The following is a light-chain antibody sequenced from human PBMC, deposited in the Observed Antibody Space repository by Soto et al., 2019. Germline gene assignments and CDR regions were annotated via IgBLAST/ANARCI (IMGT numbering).Light chain of an antibody. CDR2: AAS. J-gene: IGKJ3*01. CDR1: QSIDNY. Sequence: DIQMTQSPSSLSASVGDRVTIRCRASQSIDNYLNWYQQKPGKAPKLLLYAASTLQSGVPSRFSGSGSGTDFTLTINSLQPEDFASYYWQQSLSPPLTFGPGTRVDIK. V-gene: IGKV1-39*01. CDR3: QQSLSPPLT.